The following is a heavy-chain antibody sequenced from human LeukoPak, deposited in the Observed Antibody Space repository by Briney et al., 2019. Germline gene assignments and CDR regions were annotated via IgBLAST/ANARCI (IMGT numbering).Heavy chain of an antibody. D-gene: IGHD3-22*01. Sequence: SETLSLTCTVSGGSISSSSYYWGWIRQPAGKGLEWIGRIYTSGSTNYNPSLKSRVTISVDTSKNQFSLKLSSVTAADTAVYYCARGYDSSGYYPWYFDYWGQGTLVTVSS. CDR1: GGSISSSSYY. CDR2: IYTSGST. CDR3: ARGYDSSGYYPWYFDY. V-gene: IGHV4-61*02. J-gene: IGHJ4*02.